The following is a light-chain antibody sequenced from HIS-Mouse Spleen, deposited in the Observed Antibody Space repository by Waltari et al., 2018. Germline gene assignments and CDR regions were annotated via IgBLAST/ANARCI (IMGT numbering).Light chain of an antibody. CDR3: SSYTSSSFNVV. CDR2: DVS. Sequence: QSALTQPASAPGSPGHSITISCTATTSDVGGYNYVSWYQQHPGKAPKRTLYDVSNRPSGVSNRFSGSKSGNTASLTISGLQAEDEADYYCSSYTSSSFNVVFGGGTKLTVL. V-gene: IGLV2-14*03. CDR1: TSDVGGYNY. J-gene: IGLJ2*01.